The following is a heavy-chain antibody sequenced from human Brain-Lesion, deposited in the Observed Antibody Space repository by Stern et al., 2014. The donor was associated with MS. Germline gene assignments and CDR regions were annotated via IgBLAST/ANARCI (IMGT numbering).Heavy chain of an antibody. Sequence: EVQLVESGGGLVQPGGSLRISCAASGFSFSTYAMSWVRQNPGKGLQWVSVISRRGGPTYYADSVQGRFTISRDNSKNTLYLQMDSLRADDTAVYYCAKWPHHIAVAGTRYFQHWGQGTLVTVSS. CDR1: GFSFSTYA. CDR2: ISRRGGPT. V-gene: IGHV3-23*04. D-gene: IGHD6-19*01. J-gene: IGHJ1*01. CDR3: AKWPHHIAVAGTRYFQH.